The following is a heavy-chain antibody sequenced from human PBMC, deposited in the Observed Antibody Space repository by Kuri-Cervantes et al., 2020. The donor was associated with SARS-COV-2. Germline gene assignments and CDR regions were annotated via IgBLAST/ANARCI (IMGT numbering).Heavy chain of an antibody. CDR1: DDSMSNGDYH. CDR2: IYHSGST. J-gene: IGHJ6*03. D-gene: IGHD6-25*01. V-gene: IGHV4-30-2*01. Sequence: SETLSLTCTVSDDSMSNGDYHWSWIRQPPGKGLEWIGYIYHSGSTHYNPSLKSRVTMSLDRSKNQFSLKLSSLTAADTAVYYCARVVQWRLPSDDYYYMDVWGKGTTVTVSS. CDR3: ARVVQWRLPSDDYYYMDV.